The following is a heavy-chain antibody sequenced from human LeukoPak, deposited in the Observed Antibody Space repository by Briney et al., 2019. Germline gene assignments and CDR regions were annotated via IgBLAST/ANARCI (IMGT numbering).Heavy chain of an antibody. D-gene: IGHD2-2*01. Sequence: KASETLSLTCTVSGGSISSYYWSWIRQPPGKGLEWIGYIYYSGSTNYNPSLKSRVTISVDTSKNQFSLKLSSVTAADTAVYYCARSWVVPAAINWFDPWGQGTLVTVSS. CDR3: ARSWVVPAAINWFDP. CDR2: IYYSGST. J-gene: IGHJ5*02. CDR1: GGSISSYY. V-gene: IGHV4-59*01.